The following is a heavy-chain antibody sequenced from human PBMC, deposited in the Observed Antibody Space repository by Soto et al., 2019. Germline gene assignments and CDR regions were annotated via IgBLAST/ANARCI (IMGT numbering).Heavy chain of an antibody. J-gene: IGHJ4*02. CDR1: GYTFSTYG. Sequence: QVQLVQSGAEVKIPGASVKVSCKASGYTFSTYGVSWVRQAPGQGLEWMGWINPYNANTNYAQNLQGRVTMTTDTSTSTAYMELSSLRSDDTAVYYCARAEKWVTGNMGGYWGQGTLVTVYS. V-gene: IGHV1-18*04. D-gene: IGHD1-20*01. CDR3: ARAEKWVTGNMGGY. CDR2: INPYNANT.